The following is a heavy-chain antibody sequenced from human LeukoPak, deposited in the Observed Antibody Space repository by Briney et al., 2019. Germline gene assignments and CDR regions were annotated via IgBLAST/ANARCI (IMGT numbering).Heavy chain of an antibody. CDR3: ARAKWGGPTGFDP. D-gene: IGHD3-3*01. V-gene: IGHV4-31*03. CDR2: IYYSGST. CDR1: GGSISSGGYY. Sequence: PSQTLSLTCTVSGGSISSGGYYWSWIRQHPGKGLEWIGYIYYSGSTYYNPSLRSRVTISVDTSKNQFSLKLSSVTAADTAVYYCARAKWGGPTGFDPWGQGTLVTVSS. J-gene: IGHJ5*02.